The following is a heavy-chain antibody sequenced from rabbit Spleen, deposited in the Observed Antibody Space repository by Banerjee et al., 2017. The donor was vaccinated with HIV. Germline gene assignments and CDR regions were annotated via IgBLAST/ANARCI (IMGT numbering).Heavy chain of an antibody. V-gene: IGHV1S45*01. CDR3: ARGVSSDDWGFKL. CDR1: GFAINSSYY. CDR2: IYAGSSGNI. D-gene: IGHD1-1*01. Sequence: QEQLEESGGGLVQPEGSLALTCKASGFAINSSYYMCWVRQALGKGLEWIACIYAGSSGNIYDASWAKGRFTISKTSSTTVTLQMTSLTAADTATYFCARGVSSDDWGFKLWGQGTLVTVS. J-gene: IGHJ4*01.